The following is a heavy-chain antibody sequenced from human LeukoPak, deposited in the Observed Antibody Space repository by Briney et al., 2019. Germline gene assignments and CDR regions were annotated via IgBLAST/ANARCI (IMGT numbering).Heavy chain of an antibody. V-gene: IGHV3-53*01. Sequence: GGSLRLSCAASGFTVSSNYMSWVRQAPGKWLEWVSVIYSGGSTYYADSVKGRFTISRDNSKNTLYLQMNRLRAEDTAVYYCARGYYYYYYMDVWGKGTTVTISS. J-gene: IGHJ6*03. CDR3: ARGYYYYYYMDV. CDR1: GFTVSSNY. CDR2: IYSGGST.